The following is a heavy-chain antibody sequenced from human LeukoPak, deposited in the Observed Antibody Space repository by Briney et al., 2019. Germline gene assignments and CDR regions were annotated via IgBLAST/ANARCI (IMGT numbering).Heavy chain of an antibody. J-gene: IGHJ4*02. CDR1: GFTFSSYA. D-gene: IGHD3-22*01. CDR2: ISGSGGST. CDR3: AKDSHGYSSGYNDY. Sequence: PGRSLRLSCAASGFTFSSYAMSWVRQAPGKGLEWVSAISGSGGSTYYADSVKGRFTISRDNSKNTLYLQMNSLRAEDTAVYYCAKDSHGYSSGYNDYWGQGTLVTVSS. V-gene: IGHV3-23*01.